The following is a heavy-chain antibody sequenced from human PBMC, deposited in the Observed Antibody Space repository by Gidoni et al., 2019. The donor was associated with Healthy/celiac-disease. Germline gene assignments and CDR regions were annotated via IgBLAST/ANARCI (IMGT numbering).Heavy chain of an antibody. CDR1: GYSISSGYY. Sequence: QVQLQESGPGMVKPSETRSLTCAVSGYSISSGYYWGWIRQPPGKGLEWIGSIYHSGSTYYNPSLKSRVTISVDTSKNQFSLKLSSVTAADTAVYYCARVRLEPLWYMDVWGKGTTVTVSS. V-gene: IGHV4-38-2*01. CDR2: IYHSGST. J-gene: IGHJ6*03. D-gene: IGHD1-1*01. CDR3: ARVRLEPLWYMDV.